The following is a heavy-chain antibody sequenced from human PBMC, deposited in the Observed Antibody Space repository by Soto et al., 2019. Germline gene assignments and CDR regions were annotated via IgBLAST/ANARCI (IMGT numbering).Heavy chain of an antibody. V-gene: IGHV4-59*01. J-gene: IGHJ4*02. CDR2: IFHSLGA. CDR3: VRDLNGSGDY. D-gene: IGHD3-10*01. CDR1: GGSTTSDY. Sequence: SETLSLTCTVSGGSTTSDYWSWIRQPPGKGLEWLGYIFHSLGAKYNPSLGSRGTMSLDTSKNQFSLSLRSVTAADTAIYFCVRDLNGSGDYWCQGTLVTVSS.